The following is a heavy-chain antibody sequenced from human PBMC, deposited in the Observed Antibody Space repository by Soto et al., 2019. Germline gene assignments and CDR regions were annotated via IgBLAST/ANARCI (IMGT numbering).Heavy chain of an antibody. CDR3: ARDGWEVVVPAAPSASAFDI. V-gene: IGHV3-33*01. J-gene: IGHJ3*02. CDR2: IWYDGSNK. Sequence: GGSLRLSCAASGFTFSSYGMHWVRQAPGKGLEWVAVIWYDGSNKYYADSVKGRFTISRDNSKNTLYLQMNSLRAEDTAVYYCARDGWEVVVPAAPSASAFDIWGQGTMVTVSS. D-gene: IGHD2-2*01. CDR1: GFTFSSYG.